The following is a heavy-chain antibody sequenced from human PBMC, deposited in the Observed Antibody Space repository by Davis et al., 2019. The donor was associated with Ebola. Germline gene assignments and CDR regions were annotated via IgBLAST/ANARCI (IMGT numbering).Heavy chain of an antibody. CDR2: ISYDGSNK. J-gene: IGHJ5*02. CDR3: AKDRGGVRLATISFDP. D-gene: IGHD2-2*02. Sequence: GESLKISCAASGFTFSSYAMHWVRQAPGKGLEWVAVISYDGSNKYYADSVKGRFTISRDNAKNSLYLQMNSLRAEDTALYYCAKDRGGVRLATISFDPWGQGTLVTASS. V-gene: IGHV3-30-3*01. CDR1: GFTFSSYA.